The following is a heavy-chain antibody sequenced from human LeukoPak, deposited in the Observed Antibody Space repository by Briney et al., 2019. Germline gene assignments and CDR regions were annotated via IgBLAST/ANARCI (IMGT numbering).Heavy chain of an antibody. CDR3: AIGIAAVGVAMWYDP. V-gene: IGHV5-51*01. J-gene: IGHJ5*02. D-gene: IGHD6-13*01. CDR2: IYPGDSQT. CDR1: GYSFSTYW. Sequence: GESLKISCQGSGYSFSTYWIAWVRQMPGKGLEWMGIIYPGDSQTIYSPSFQGQVAISADKSITTAYLQWSSLKASDTAMYYCAIGIAAVGVAMWYDPWGQGTLVTVSS.